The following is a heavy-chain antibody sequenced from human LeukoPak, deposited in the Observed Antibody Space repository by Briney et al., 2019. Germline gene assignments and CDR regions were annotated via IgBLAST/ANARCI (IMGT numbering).Heavy chain of an antibody. Sequence: GGSLRLSCVASGFTFSSYWMSWVRQAPGKGLEWVANIKQDGSEKYYVDSVKGRFTISRDNAKNSLYLQMNSLRAEDTAVYYCATDGGYCSSTSCYRGDYFDFWGQGTLVTVSS. J-gene: IGHJ4*02. CDR2: IKQDGSEK. CDR3: ATDGGYCSSTSCYRGDYFDF. V-gene: IGHV3-7*01. D-gene: IGHD2-2*02. CDR1: GFTFSSYW.